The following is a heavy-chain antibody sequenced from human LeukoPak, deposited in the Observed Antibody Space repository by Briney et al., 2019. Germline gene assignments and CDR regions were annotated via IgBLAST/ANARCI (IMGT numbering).Heavy chain of an antibody. CDR2: ISGSGGST. CDR3: AGYYYDSTTYRDY. V-gene: IGHV3-23*01. D-gene: IGHD3-22*01. J-gene: IGHJ4*02. CDR1: GFTFSNFG. Sequence: GGSLRLSCAASGFTFSNFGMSWVRQAPGKGLEWVSVISGSGGSTYYADSVKGRFTISRDNSKNTLYLQMNSLRAEDTAVYYCAGYYYDSTTYRDYWGQGTLVTASS.